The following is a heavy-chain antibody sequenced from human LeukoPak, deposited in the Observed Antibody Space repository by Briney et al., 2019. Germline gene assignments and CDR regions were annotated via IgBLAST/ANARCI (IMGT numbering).Heavy chain of an antibody. CDR3: ARHPYSSSGDYGPDYFYMDV. CDR2: IIPIFGTT. V-gene: IGHV1-69*05. Sequence: GASLKVSCKASGGTFSSYAFNWVRQAPGPGLEWMGRIIPIFGTTTYAQKFQGRVTITTDESTSTAYMEVSSLRSEDAAVYYCARHPYSSSGDYGPDYFYMDVWGKGTTVTVSS. J-gene: IGHJ6*03. CDR1: GGTFSSYA. D-gene: IGHD6-6*01.